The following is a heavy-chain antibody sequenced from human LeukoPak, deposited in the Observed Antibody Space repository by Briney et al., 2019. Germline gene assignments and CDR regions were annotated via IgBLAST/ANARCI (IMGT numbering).Heavy chain of an antibody. CDR2: ISSSSTYI. CDR1: GFIFSTYT. J-gene: IGHJ3*02. CDR3: AKLVTTDAFDI. Sequence: GGSLRLSCAASGFIFSTYTMNWVRRAPGKGLEWVSSISSSSTYIYYADSLKGRFTISRDNSKNTLYLQMNSLRAEDTAVYYCAKLVTTDAFDIWGQGTMVTVSS. V-gene: IGHV3-21*01. D-gene: IGHD1-14*01.